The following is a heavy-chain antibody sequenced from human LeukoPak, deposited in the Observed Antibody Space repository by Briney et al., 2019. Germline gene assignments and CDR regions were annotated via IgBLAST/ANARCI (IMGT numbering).Heavy chain of an antibody. D-gene: IGHD3-22*01. Sequence: KPSETLSLTCTVSGGSISSYYWGWIRQPPGKGLEWIGYIYYSGSTNYNPSLKSRVTISVDTSKNQFSLKLSSVTAADTAVYYCARSAPLRTYYYDSSGYIGYYFDYWGQGTLVTVSS. J-gene: IGHJ4*02. CDR3: ARSAPLRTYYYDSSGYIGYYFDY. V-gene: IGHV4-59*01. CDR2: IYYSGST. CDR1: GGSISSYY.